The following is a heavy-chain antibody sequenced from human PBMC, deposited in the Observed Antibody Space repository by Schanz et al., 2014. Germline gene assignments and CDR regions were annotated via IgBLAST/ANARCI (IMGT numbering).Heavy chain of an antibody. V-gene: IGHV3-23*01. J-gene: IGHJ6*03. CDR3: ARGGSSGYDFSIYYMDV. CDR2: ISGSSENT. CDR1: GFKFTDYA. Sequence: EMQLLESGGGLAQPGGSLRLSCAASGFKFTDYAMTWVRQAPGKGLEWVATISGSSENTYYADSVKGRVTISRDNSRNTLYLQMNSLRAEDTAVYYSARGGSSGYDFSIYYMDVWGKGTTVTVSS. D-gene: IGHD5-12*01.